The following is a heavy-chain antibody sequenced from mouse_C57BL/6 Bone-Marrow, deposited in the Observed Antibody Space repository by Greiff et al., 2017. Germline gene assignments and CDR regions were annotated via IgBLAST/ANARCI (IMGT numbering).Heavy chain of an antibody. D-gene: IGHD2-4*01. CDR3: ARDYDYDGWFAY. J-gene: IGHJ3*01. CDR1: GYTFTSYN. Sequence: LQQSGAELVRPGASVKMSCKASGYTFTSYNMHWVKQTPRQGLEWIGSIYPGNGDTSYNQKFKGKATLTVDKSSSTAYMQLSSLTSEDSAVYFGARDYDYDGWFAYWGQGTLVTVSA. V-gene: IGHV1-12*01. CDR2: IYPGNGDT.